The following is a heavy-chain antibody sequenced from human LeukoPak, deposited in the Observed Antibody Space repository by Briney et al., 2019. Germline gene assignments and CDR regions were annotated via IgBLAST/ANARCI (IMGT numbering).Heavy chain of an antibody. CDR1: GGSISSYY. D-gene: IGHD3-3*01. Sequence: SETLSLTCTVSGGSISSYYWSWIRQPPGKGLEWIGSIYYSGSTYYNPSLKSRVTISVDTSKNQFSLKLSSVTAADTAVYYCARRVRFLEWLYDYWGQEPWSPSPQ. CDR3: ARRVRFLEWLYDY. CDR2: IYYSGST. V-gene: IGHV4-39*01. J-gene: IGHJ4*01.